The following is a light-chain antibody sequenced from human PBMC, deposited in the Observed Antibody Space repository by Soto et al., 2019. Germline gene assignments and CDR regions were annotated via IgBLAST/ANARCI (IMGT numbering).Light chain of an antibody. CDR2: DAS. CDR1: QSISSW. V-gene: IGKV1-5*01. J-gene: IGKJ1*01. Sequence: DIQMTQSPSTLSESVGDRVTITCRASQSISSWLAWYQQKPGKAPKLLIYDASSLESGVPSRFSGSGSGTEFTLTISSLQPDDFATYYCQQYKSYPWTFGQGTKVDIK. CDR3: QQYKSYPWT.